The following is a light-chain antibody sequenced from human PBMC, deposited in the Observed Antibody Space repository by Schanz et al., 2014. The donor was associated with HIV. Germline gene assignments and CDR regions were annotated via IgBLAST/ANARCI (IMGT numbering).Light chain of an antibody. Sequence: QSVLTQPASVSGSPGQSITISCTGTSSDVGSYNLVSWYQQHPGKAPKLMIYEVSKRPSGVSDRFSASKSGNTASLTISGLQPEDEADYYCNSYSHSNTYVFGSGTKLTVL. CDR1: SSDVGSYNL. V-gene: IGLV2-14*02. CDR3: NSYSHSNTYV. CDR2: EVS. J-gene: IGLJ1*01.